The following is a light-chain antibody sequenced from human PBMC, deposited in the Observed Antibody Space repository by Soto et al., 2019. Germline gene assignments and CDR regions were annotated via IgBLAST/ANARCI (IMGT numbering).Light chain of an antibody. CDR1: QTVSSSF. CDR3: QQYVTSSWT. J-gene: IGKJ1*01. CDR2: GAS. Sequence: EMVLTQSPDTLSLSPGERATLSCRASQTVSSSFLAWYQQRPGQAPRLLIYGASSRATGIPDRFSGSGSGTDFTLTISRLDLEDSAFYYCQQYVTSSWTFXQGTKVDI. V-gene: IGKV3-20*01.